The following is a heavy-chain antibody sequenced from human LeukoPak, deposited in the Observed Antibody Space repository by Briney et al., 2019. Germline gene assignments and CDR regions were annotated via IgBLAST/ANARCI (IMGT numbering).Heavy chain of an antibody. CDR1: GGSFSGYY. J-gene: IGHJ5*02. CDR2: INHSGST. CDR3: ARGLRWFRYYYDSSGYYSYNWFDP. V-gene: IGHV4-34*01. Sequence: SETLSLTCAVSGGSFSGYYWSWIRQPPGKGLEWIGEINHSGSTEYNPSLKSRVTISVDTSKNQFSLKLSSVTAADTAVYYCARGLRWFRYYYDSSGYYSYNWFDPWGQGTLVTVSS. D-gene: IGHD3-22*01.